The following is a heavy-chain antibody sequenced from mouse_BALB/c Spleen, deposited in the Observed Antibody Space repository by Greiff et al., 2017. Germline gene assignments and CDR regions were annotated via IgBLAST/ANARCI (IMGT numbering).Heavy chain of an antibody. V-gene: IGHV1-9*01. J-gene: IGHJ2*01. D-gene: IGHD1-1*01. CDR1: GYTFSSYW. CDR3: ASGGPYYGSRWYYFDY. CDR2: ILPGSGST. Sequence: VQLQQSGAELMKPGASVKISCKATGYTFSSYWIEWVKQRPGHGLEWIGEILPGSGSTNYNEKFKGKATFTADTSSNTAYMQLSSLTSEDSAVYYWASGGPYYGSRWYYFDYWGQGTTLTVSA.